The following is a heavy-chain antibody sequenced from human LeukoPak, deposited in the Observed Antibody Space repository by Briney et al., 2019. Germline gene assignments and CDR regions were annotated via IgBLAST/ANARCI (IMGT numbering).Heavy chain of an antibody. D-gene: IGHD3-22*01. Sequence: PSETLSLTCTVSGGSISSYYWSWIRQPPGKGLKWIGYIYYSGSTNYNPSLKSRVTISVDTSKNQFSLKLSSVTAADTAVYYCARSRGGSYYGFDYWGQGTLVTVSS. CDR1: GGSISSYY. J-gene: IGHJ4*02. V-gene: IGHV4-59*01. CDR3: ARSRGGSYYGFDY. CDR2: IYYSGST.